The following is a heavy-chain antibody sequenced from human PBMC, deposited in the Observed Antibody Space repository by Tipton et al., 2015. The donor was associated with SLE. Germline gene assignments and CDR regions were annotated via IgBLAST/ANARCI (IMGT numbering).Heavy chain of an antibody. Sequence: GLVKPSQTLSLTCAISGDSVSSNSAAWNWIRQSPSRGLEWLGRTYYRSKWYNDYAVSVKSRITINPDTSKNQFSLQLNSVTAADTAVYYCARGPGLLWFGERKGAFDIWGQGTMVTVSS. CDR1: GDSVSSNSAA. J-gene: IGHJ3*02. D-gene: IGHD3-10*01. CDR2: TYYRSKWYN. V-gene: IGHV6-1*01. CDR3: ARGPGLLWFGERKGAFDI.